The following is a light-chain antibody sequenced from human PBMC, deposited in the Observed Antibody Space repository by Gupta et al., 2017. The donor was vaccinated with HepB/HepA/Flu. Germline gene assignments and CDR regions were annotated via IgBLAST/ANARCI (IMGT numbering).Light chain of an antibody. CDR2: KAA. CDR1: QSIFSW. V-gene: IGKV1-5*03. CDR3: QHEHTDYPQRT. J-gene: IGKJ1*01. Sequence: DVQLTQSPSTLSASVGDRVTITCRASQSIFSWLAWYQKKPRKAPKLLMYKAATLERGVTSRFSGSGDGTEFTLTISSRQPEDFESYYCQHEHTDYPQRTFGQGTKVEI.